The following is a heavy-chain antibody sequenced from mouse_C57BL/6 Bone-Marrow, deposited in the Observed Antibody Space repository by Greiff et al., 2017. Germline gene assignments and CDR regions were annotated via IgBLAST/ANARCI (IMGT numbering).Heavy chain of an antibody. CDR3: ARLPYYYGSSYGWFAY. J-gene: IGHJ3*01. V-gene: IGHV5-6*01. CDR1: GFTFSSYG. CDR2: LSSGGSYT. D-gene: IGHD1-1*01. Sequence: EVMLVESGGDLVKPGGSLKLSCAASGFTFSSYGMSWVRQTPDKRLEWVATLSSGGSYTYYPDSVKGRFTISRDNAKNTLYLQMSSLKSEDTAMYYCARLPYYYGSSYGWFAYWGQGTLVTVSA.